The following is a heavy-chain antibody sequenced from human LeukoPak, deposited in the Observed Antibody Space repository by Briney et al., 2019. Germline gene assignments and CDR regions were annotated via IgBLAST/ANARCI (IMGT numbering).Heavy chain of an antibody. V-gene: IGHV3-23*01. J-gene: IGHJ6*03. D-gene: IGHD3-10*01. CDR1: GFTFSGYA. CDR2: ISGSGGST. CDR3: ATRSLLWFGEPLEDYYYYMDV. Sequence: GGTLRLSCAASGFTFSGYAMSWVRQAPGKGLEWVSAISGSGGSTYYADSVKGRFTISRDNSKNTLYLQMNSLRAEDTAVYYCATRSLLWFGEPLEDYYYYMDVWGKGTTVTVSS.